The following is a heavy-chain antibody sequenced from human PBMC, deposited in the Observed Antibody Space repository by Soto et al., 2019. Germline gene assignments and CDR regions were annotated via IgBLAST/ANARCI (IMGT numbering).Heavy chain of an antibody. J-gene: IGHJ4*02. V-gene: IGHV3-30*03. CDR1: GFIFRNFG. CDR2: IAGDGNDK. CDR3: VQAARTRHRPLDS. D-gene: IGHD6-6*01. Sequence: QVQLVESGGGVVQPGRSLRLSCAASGFIFRNFGRRWVRRAPGKGLEWVPTIAGDGNDKYYTDSMKGRFTISRDNFNNTLYLQMNSLRSEDTAVYHCVQAARTRHRPLDSWGQGVLVTVSS.